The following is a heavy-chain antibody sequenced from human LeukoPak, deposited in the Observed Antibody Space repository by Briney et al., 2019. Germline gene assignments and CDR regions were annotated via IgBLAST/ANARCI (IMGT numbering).Heavy chain of an antibody. CDR3: ARGKVDSNYYYYYGMDV. Sequence: GGSLRLSCAASGFTFSSYDMHWVRQATGKGLEWVSAIGTAGDTYYPGSVKGRFTISRENAKNSLYLQMNSLRAGDTAVYYCARGKVDSNYYYYYGMDVRGQGTTVTVSS. V-gene: IGHV3-13*01. D-gene: IGHD4-11*01. J-gene: IGHJ6*02. CDR2: IGTAGDT. CDR1: GFTFSSYD.